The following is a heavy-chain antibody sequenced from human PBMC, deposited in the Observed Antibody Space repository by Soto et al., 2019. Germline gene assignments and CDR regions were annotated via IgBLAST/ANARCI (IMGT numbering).Heavy chain of an antibody. CDR1: GYSFTSDW. J-gene: IGHJ3*02. Sequence: GESLKISCKGSGYSFTSDWISWLRQMPGKGPEWIGTIYPRDSYTNYRPSFQGHVTISADKSIGTAYLQWSSLKASDTVMYYCARMARNWNYGDGYYYYDILTGSQGGAFDIWGQGTMVTVSS. CDR3: ARMARNWNYGDGYYYYDILTGSQGGAFDI. V-gene: IGHV5-10-1*01. CDR2: IYPRDSYT. D-gene: IGHD3-9*01.